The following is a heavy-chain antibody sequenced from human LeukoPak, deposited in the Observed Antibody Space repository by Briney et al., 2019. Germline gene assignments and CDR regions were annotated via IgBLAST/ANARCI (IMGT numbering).Heavy chain of an antibody. D-gene: IGHD6-19*01. Sequence: GGSLRLSCAASGFTVSNNFMTWVRQSPGKGLEYVSVIYAGSVTYYADSVKGRFTISRDNSKNTLYLQMNSLRAEDTAVYYCARRGYNSGSYIGEDFWGQGTLVTVSS. J-gene: IGHJ4*02. CDR2: IYAGSVT. CDR3: ARRGYNSGSYIGEDF. V-gene: IGHV3-53*01. CDR1: GFTVSNNF.